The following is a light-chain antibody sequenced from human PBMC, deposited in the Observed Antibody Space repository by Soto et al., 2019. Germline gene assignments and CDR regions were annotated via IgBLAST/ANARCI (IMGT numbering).Light chain of an antibody. Sequence: EIVMTQSPLSPPVTPGEPASISCRSSQNLLHSNGYNYLNWYLQKPGQSPQLLIYVGSTRASGVPDRFSGGGSGPDFTLKISRVEAEDVGVYYCVQGLYTPRAFGQGTKLEIK. CDR1: QNLLHSNGYNY. V-gene: IGKV2-28*01. J-gene: IGKJ2*01. CDR3: VQGLYTPRA. CDR2: VGS.